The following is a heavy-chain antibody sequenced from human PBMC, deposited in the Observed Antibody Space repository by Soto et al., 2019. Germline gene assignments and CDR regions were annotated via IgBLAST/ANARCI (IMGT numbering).Heavy chain of an antibody. J-gene: IGHJ6*02. CDR1: GFTFSSYA. CDR2: ISGTGGIT. D-gene: IGHD4-4*01. CDR3: AKEETVISHYYYHYGMDV. V-gene: IGHV3-23*01. Sequence: EVQLLESGGGLVQPGGSLRLSCAASGFTFSSYAMNWVRQAPGKGLEWVSVISGTGGITYHADSVKGRFTISRDNSKNTLYLQMDSPRAEDTAVYFCAKEETVISHYYYHYGMDVWGQGTTVTVSS.